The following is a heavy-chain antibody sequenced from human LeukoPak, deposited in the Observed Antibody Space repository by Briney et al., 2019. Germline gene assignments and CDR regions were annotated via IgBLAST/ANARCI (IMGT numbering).Heavy chain of an antibody. V-gene: IGHV1-18*01. Sequence: ASVKVSCKASGYTFTSYGISWVRQAPGQGLERMGWISAYNGNTNYAQKLQGRVTMTTDTSTSTAYMELRSLRSDDTAVYYCARDREHRDIAAAGTRGDHDAFDIWGQGTMVTVSS. CDR2: ISAYNGNT. CDR1: GYTFTSYG. CDR3: ARDREHRDIAAAGTRGDHDAFDI. J-gene: IGHJ3*02. D-gene: IGHD6-13*01.